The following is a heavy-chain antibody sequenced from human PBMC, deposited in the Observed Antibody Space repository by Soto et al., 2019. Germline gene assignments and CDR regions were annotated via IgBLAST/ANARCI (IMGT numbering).Heavy chain of an antibody. V-gene: IGHV3-30*18. D-gene: IGHD6-13*01. Sequence: PGGSLRLSCAASGFTFSSYGMHWVRQAPGKGLEWVAVISYDGSNKYYADSVKGRFTISRDNSKNTLYLQMNSLRAEDTAVYYCAKDPYSSSWYEPSWDYYYYGMDVWGQGTTVTVSS. CDR1: GFTFSSYG. CDR2: ISYDGSNK. J-gene: IGHJ6*02. CDR3: AKDPYSSSWYEPSWDYYYYGMDV.